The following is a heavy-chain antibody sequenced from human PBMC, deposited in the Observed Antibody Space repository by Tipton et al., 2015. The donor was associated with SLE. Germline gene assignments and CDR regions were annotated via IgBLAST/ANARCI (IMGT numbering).Heavy chain of an antibody. CDR2: ISYDGSNK. D-gene: IGHD3-10*01. V-gene: IGHV3-30*04. Sequence: SLRLSCAASGFNFNSYAMSWVRQAPGKGLEWVAVISYDGSNKYYADSVKGRFTISRDNSKNTLYLQMNSLRAEDTAVYYCARSYYYYMDVWGKGTTVTVSS. CDR1: GFNFNSYA. J-gene: IGHJ6*03. CDR3: ARSYYYYMDV.